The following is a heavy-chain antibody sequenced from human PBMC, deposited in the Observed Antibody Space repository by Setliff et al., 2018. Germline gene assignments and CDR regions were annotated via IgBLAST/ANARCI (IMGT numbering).Heavy chain of an antibody. CDR1: GGTFSGYA. CDR3: ARDSVTLGQLERRGGWHYYGLDV. J-gene: IGHJ6*02. Sequence: SVKVSCKASGGTFSGYAFSWVRQAPGQGPEWMGGITPIFETAHYAEKFRDRVTITADKSTTTVHMELSRLVSEDTAVYFCARDSVTLGQLERRGGWHYYGLDVWGQGTTVTVSS. CDR2: ITPIFETA. D-gene: IGHD1-1*01. V-gene: IGHV1-69*06.